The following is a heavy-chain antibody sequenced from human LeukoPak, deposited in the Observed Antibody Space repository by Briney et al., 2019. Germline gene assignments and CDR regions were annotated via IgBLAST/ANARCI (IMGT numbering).Heavy chain of an antibody. J-gene: IGHJ4*02. V-gene: IGHV1-18*01. D-gene: IGHD3-10*01. CDR1: GYTFTNYG. CDR3: ARGGLYSYGPGSYPPLDY. CDR2: ISAYNGNT. Sequence: ASVKVSCKASGYTFTNYGISWVRQAPGQGLEWMGWISAYNGNTNYAQKLQGRVTMTTDTSTSTAYMELRSLRSDDTAVYYCARGGLYSYGPGSYPPLDYWGQGTLVTVSS.